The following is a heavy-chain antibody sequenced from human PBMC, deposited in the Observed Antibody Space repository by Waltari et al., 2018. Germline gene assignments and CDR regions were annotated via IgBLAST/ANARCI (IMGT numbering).Heavy chain of an antibody. V-gene: IGHV1-24*01. J-gene: IGHJ4*02. CDR2: FEPDDGET. CDR1: GYTLTELS. D-gene: IGHD3-22*01. CDR3: ATISQYYYDSIPVGY. Sequence: QVQLVQSGAEVKKPGASVTVSCKVSGYTLTELSMHWVRQAPGKGLEWMGGFEPDDGETIYAQKFQGRFTMTEDTYTDTAYMALISLRSEDTAVYYCATISQYYYDSIPVGYWGQGTLVTFSS.